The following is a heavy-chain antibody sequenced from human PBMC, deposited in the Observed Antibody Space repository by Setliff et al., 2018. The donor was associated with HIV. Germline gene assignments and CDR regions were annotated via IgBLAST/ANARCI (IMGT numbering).Heavy chain of an antibody. D-gene: IGHD3-3*01. V-gene: IGHV3-23*01. Sequence: PGGSLRLSCVASGFTFNYHAMTWVRQAPGRGLEWVSGINGDGDSKYYADSVEGRFTISRDNSKDTLYLQMNDLRAEDTALYYCGKDYTRTFWEYNWYDLWGQGTQVTVSS. CDR3: GKDYTRTFWEYNWYDL. CDR1: GFTFNYHA. J-gene: IGHJ5*02. CDR2: INGDGDSK.